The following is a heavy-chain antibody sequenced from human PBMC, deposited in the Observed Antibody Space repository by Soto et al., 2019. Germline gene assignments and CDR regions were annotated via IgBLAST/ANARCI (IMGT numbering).Heavy chain of an antibody. J-gene: IGHJ4*02. CDR3: AKTITVAGAFGH. Sequence: SGGSLRLSCAASGFTFRDYAMSWVRQAPGKGLEWVSAVSGSGADTYYADSVKGRFTISRDNSKSTLYLQLKSLRADDTAVYYCAKTITVAGAFGHWGQGTLVTVSS. CDR2: VSGSGADT. CDR1: GFTFRDYA. D-gene: IGHD6-19*01. V-gene: IGHV3-23*01.